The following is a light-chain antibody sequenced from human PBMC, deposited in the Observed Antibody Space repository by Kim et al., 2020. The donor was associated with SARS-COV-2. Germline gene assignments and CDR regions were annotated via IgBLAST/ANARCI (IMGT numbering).Light chain of an antibody. CDR2: WAS. V-gene: IGKV4-1*01. Sequence: ATINCKSSQSVLYSSNNKNYLAWYQQKPGQPPKLLIYWASTRESGVPDRFSGSGSGTDFILTISSLQAEDVAVYYCQQYYSSPFTFGPGTKVDIK. J-gene: IGKJ3*01. CDR3: QQYYSSPFT. CDR1: QSVLYSSNNKNY.